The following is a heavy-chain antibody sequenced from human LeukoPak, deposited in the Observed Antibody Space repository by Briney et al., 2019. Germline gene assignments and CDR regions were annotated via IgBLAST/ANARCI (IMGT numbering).Heavy chain of an antibody. CDR1: GFTFDDYA. CDR2: ISGGGGST. V-gene: IGHV3-43*02. J-gene: IGHJ4*02. CDR3: AKGGGRPDYGDYGEWDFDY. D-gene: IGHD4-17*01. Sequence: GGSLRLSCAASGFTFDDYAMHWVRQAPGKGLEWVSLISGGGGSTYYADSVKGRFTISRDNSKNSLYLQMNSLRTEDTALYYCAKGGGRPDYGDYGEWDFDYWGQGTLVTVSS.